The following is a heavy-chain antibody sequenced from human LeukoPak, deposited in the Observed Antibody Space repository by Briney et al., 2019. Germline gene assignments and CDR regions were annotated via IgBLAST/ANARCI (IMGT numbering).Heavy chain of an antibody. D-gene: IGHD3-10*01. J-gene: IGHJ4*02. CDR1: GYTFTSYG. V-gene: IGHV1-18*01. CDR3: ARHFYGSGTYYHFDY. Sequence: ASVKVSCKASGYTFTSYGISWVRQAPGQGPEWRGWISPYNGNTNYAQKLQGRATMTTDTSTSTAYMELRSLRSDDTAVYYCARHFYGSGTYYHFDYWGQGTLVTVSS. CDR2: ISPYNGNT.